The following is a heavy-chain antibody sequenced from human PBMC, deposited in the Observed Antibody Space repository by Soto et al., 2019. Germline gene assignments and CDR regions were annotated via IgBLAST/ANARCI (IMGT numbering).Heavy chain of an antibody. CDR3: ARDPGIAYYYYYGMDV. J-gene: IGHJ6*02. D-gene: IGHD6-13*01. Sequence: GGSLRLSCAASGFTFSSYAMHWVRQAPGKGLEWVAVISYDGSNKYYADSVKGRFTISRDNSKSTLYLQMNSLRAEDTAVDYCARDPGIAYYYYYGMDVWGQGTTVTVSS. CDR2: ISYDGSNK. V-gene: IGHV3-30-3*01. CDR1: GFTFSSYA.